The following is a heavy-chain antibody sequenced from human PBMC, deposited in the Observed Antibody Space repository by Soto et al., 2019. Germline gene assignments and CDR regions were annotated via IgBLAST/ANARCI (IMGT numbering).Heavy chain of an antibody. CDR2: ISYDGSNK. D-gene: IGHD3-22*01. V-gene: IGHV3-30*18. Sequence: PGGSLRLSCAASGFTFSSYGMHWVRQAPGKGLEWVAVISYDGSNKYYADSVKGRFTISRDNSKNTLYLQMNSLRAEDTAVYYCANGSDSSGYYYGLEDYWGQGTMVTVSS. J-gene: IGHJ4*02. CDR1: GFTFSSYG. CDR3: ANGSDSSGYYYGLEDY.